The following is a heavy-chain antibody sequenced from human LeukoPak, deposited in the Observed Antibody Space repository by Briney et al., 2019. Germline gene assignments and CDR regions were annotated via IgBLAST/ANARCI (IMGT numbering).Heavy chain of an antibody. Sequence: PGGSLRLSCAASGFTFSSYAMSWVRQAPGKGLEWASAISGSGGSTYYADSVKGRFTISRDNSKNTLYLQMNSLRAEDTAVYYCAKDLRSPIGYCSSTSCREDYWGQGTLVTVSS. CDR3: AKDLRSPIGYCSSTSCREDY. D-gene: IGHD2-2*01. V-gene: IGHV3-23*01. CDR2: ISGSGGST. J-gene: IGHJ4*02. CDR1: GFTFSSYA.